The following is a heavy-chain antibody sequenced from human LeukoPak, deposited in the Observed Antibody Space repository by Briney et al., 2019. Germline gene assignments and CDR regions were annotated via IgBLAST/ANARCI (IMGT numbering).Heavy chain of an antibody. CDR1: GFTFSSYG. D-gene: IGHD3-10*01. Sequence: GGSLRLSCAASGFTFSSYGMNWVRQAPGKGLEWVSSISSSSSYIYYADSVKGRFTISRDNAKNSLYLQMNSLRAEDTAVYYCARVTITMVRGVDVWGKGTTVTVSS. V-gene: IGHV3-21*01. CDR2: ISSSSSYI. J-gene: IGHJ6*04. CDR3: ARVTITMVRGVDV.